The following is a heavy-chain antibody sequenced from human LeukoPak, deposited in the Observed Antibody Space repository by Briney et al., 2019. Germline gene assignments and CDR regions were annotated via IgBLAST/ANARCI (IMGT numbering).Heavy chain of an antibody. CDR2: INHSGST. CDR3: AREGSSGNRYYFDY. CDR1: GGSFSVYY. Sequence: PSETLSLTCAVYGGSFSVYYWSWIRQPPGKGLEWIGEINHSGSTNYNPSLKSRVTISVDTSKNQFSLKLSSVTAADTAVYYCAREGSSGNRYYFDYWGQGTLVTVSS. J-gene: IGHJ4*02. V-gene: IGHV4-34*01. D-gene: IGHD3-22*01.